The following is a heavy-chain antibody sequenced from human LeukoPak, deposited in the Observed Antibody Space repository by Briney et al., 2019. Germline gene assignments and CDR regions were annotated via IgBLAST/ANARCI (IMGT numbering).Heavy chain of an antibody. CDR3: ASAIRFLEWLIN. D-gene: IGHD3-3*01. Sequence: PGGSLRLSCAASGFTFSSYGMHWVRQAPGKGLEWVAVIWYDGSNKYYADSVKGRFTISRDNSKNTLYLQMNSLRAEDTAVYYCASAIRFLEWLINWGQGTLVTVSS. CDR2: IWYDGSNK. V-gene: IGHV3-33*01. CDR1: GFTFSSYG. J-gene: IGHJ4*02.